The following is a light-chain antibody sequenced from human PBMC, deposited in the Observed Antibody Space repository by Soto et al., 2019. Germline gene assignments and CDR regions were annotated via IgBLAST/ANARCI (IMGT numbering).Light chain of an antibody. J-gene: IGKJ4*01. Sequence: EIVLTQSPGILSLSPGERATLSCRASQSVSSSFFDWYQQKPGQAPRLLIYGASSRATGIPDRFSGSGSATDFTLTISRLEPEDFAVYFCQQSGSSPLTFGGGTKVDIK. CDR1: QSVSSSF. V-gene: IGKV3-20*01. CDR2: GAS. CDR3: QQSGSSPLT.